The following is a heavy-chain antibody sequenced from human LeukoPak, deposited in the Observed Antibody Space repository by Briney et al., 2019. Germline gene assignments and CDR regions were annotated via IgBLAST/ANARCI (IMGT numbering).Heavy chain of an antibody. CDR2: ISRSSRYI. CDR3: ARTRNLGYCSGTSCPNFDY. J-gene: IGHJ4*02. Sequence: PGGSLRLSCAASGLTFTNYSMNWVRQAPGMGLEWVSSISRSSRYIDYADSVKGRFTVSRDNAKNSLYLQMNSLRAEDTAVYYCARTRNLGYCSGTSCPNFDYWGQGTLVTVSS. CDR1: GLTFTNYS. V-gene: IGHV3-21*01. D-gene: IGHD2-2*01.